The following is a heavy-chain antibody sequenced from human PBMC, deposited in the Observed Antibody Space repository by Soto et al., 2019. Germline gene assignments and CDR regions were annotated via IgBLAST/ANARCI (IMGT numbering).Heavy chain of an antibody. CDR3: AREPRYCSGGNCYSAPSDAFDI. J-gene: IGHJ3*02. CDR2: INSDGSST. V-gene: IGHV3-74*01. CDR1: GFTFSSYW. Sequence: GGSLRLSCAASGFTFSSYWMHWVRQAPGKGLVWVSRINSDGSSTNYADSVKGRFTISRDNAKNTLYLQMNSLRAEDTAVYYCAREPRYCSGGNCYSAPSDAFDIWGQGTMVTVSS. D-gene: IGHD2-15*01.